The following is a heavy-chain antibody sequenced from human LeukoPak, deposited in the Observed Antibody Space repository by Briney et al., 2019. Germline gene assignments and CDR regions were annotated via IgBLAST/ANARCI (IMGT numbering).Heavy chain of an antibody. D-gene: IGHD2-2*01. J-gene: IGHJ4*02. CDR3: ARTYCDSTSCYRFDY. CDR2: IYYSGST. CDR1: GGSISSGGYY. V-gene: IGHV4-31*03. Sequence: PSQTLSLTCTVSGGSISSGGYYWRWIRQHPGKGLEWIGYIYYSGSTYYNPSLKSRVTISVDTSKNQFSLKLSSVTAADTAVYYCARTYCDSTSCYRFDYWGQGALVTVSS.